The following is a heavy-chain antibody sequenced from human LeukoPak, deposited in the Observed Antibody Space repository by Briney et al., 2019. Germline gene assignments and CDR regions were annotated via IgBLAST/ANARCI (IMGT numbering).Heavy chain of an antibody. Sequence: SETLSLTCTVSGGSISSSSYYWGWIRQPPGKGLEWIGSIYYSGSTYYNPSLKSRVTISVDTSKNQFSLKLSPVTAADTAVYYCARLRILEWLLSGAFDIWGQGTMVTVSS. CDR3: ARLRILEWLLSGAFDI. V-gene: IGHV4-39*01. CDR2: IYYSGST. CDR1: GGSISSSSYY. J-gene: IGHJ3*02. D-gene: IGHD3-3*01.